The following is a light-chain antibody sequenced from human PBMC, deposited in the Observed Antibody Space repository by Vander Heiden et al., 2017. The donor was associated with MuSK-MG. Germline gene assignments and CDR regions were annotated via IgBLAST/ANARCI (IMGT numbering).Light chain of an antibody. V-gene: IGKV1-5*03. CDR1: QSISIW. J-gene: IGKJ1*01. CDR2: EAS. CDR3: QHDDNFSPWT. Sequence: DIQMTQSPSTLSASAGDRVIITCRASQSISIWLAWYQQKPGKAPNLLIYEASRLERGVPSRFSGSGYETEFTLTISSLQPDDFATYYCQHDDNFSPWTFGQGTKVEIK.